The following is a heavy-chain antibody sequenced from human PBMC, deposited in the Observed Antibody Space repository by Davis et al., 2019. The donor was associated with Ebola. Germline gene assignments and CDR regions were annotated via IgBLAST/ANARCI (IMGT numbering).Heavy chain of an antibody. D-gene: IGHD3-3*01. V-gene: IGHV4-59*12. CDR3: ARVEYYDFWSGYYTNYYYGMDV. J-gene: IGHJ6*02. CDR2: IYYSGST. CDR1: GGSISSYY. Sequence: SETLSLTCTVSGGSISSYYWSWIRQPPGKGLEWIGYIYYSGSTNYNPSLKSRVTISVDTSKNQFSLKLSSVTAADTAVYYCARVEYYDFWSGYYTNYYYGMDVWGQGTTVTVSS.